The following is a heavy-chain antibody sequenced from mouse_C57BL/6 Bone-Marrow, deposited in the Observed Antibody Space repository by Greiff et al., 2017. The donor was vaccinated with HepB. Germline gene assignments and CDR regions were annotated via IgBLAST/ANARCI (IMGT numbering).Heavy chain of an antibody. V-gene: IGHV1-54*01. CDR2: INPGSGGT. J-gene: IGHJ2*01. D-gene: IGHD1-1*01. Sequence: QVQLQQSGAVLVRPGTSVKVSCKASGYAFTNYLIEWVKQRPGQGLEWIGVINPGSGGTNSNEKFKGKATLTADKSSSTAYMQLSSLTSEDSAVYFCARSIYYYGSSCDYFDYWGQGTTLTVSS. CDR1: GYAFTNYL. CDR3: ARSIYYYGSSCDYFDY.